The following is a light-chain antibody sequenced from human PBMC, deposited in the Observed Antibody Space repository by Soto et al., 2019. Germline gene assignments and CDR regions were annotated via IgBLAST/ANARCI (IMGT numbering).Light chain of an antibody. V-gene: IGKV4-1*01. J-gene: IGKJ1*01. CDR2: WAS. Sequence: DIVMAQSPDSLAVSLGERATINCKSSQSVLYSSNNKNYLAWYQQKSGQPPKLLIYWASTRELGVPDRFSGSGSGTDFTLNISSLQAEDVAVSYCQTYYSYPPWTFGQGTKVEIK. CDR1: QSVLYSSNNKNY. CDR3: QTYYSYPPWT.